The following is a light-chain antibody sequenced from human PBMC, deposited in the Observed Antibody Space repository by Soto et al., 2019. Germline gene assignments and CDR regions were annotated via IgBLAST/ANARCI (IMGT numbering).Light chain of an antibody. CDR2: GAS. V-gene: IGKV3-20*01. CDR3: QQYGYSPRWT. Sequence: TESVGSRTLAEGKRCDLCRSASQSVSSRYLSWYQKKPGQAPRILIYGASSRATGIPDRFSGSGSWTDLTLTIIKLDTEYYAVYYCQQYGYSPRWTFGQGTKVDIK. CDR1: QSVSSRY. J-gene: IGKJ1*01.